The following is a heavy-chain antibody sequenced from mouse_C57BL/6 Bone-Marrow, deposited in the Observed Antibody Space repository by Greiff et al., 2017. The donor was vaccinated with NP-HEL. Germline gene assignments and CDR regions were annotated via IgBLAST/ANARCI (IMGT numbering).Heavy chain of an antibody. CDR1: GYTFTSYW. D-gene: IGHD1-1*01. J-gene: IGHJ2*01. Sequence: VQLQQSGTVLARPGASVKMSCKTSGYTFTSYWMHWVKQRPEQGLEWIGAIYPGNSDTSYNQKFKGKAKLTAVTSASTAYMELSSLTNEDSAVYYCTRTFITTVVATRIFDYWGQGTTLTVSS. CDR3: TRTFITTVVATRIFDY. V-gene: IGHV1-5*01. CDR2: IYPGNSDT.